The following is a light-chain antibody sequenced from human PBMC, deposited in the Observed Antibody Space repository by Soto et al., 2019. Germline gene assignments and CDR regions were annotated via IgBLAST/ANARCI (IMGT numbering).Light chain of an antibody. Sequence: AIQLTQSPSSLSASVGDRVTITRRASQGISNYLAWYQQRPGKAPKLLIYAASTLQSGVPSRFSGSGSATDFTLTISSLQPDDFATYYCLQDFNYPITFGQGTRLEIK. CDR2: AAS. J-gene: IGKJ5*01. CDR3: LQDFNYPIT. V-gene: IGKV1-6*01. CDR1: QGISNY.